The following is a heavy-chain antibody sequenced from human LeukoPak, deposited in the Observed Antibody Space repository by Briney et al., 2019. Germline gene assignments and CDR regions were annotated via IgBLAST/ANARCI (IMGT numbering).Heavy chain of an antibody. Sequence: GGSLRLSCAASGFTFSSYEMNWVRQAPGKGLEWVANIKQDGSEKYYVDSVKGRFTISRDNAKNSLYLQMNSLRAEDTAVYYCARDYPYYYDSSGYYWFPSYYFDYWGQGTLVTVSS. J-gene: IGHJ4*02. CDR2: IKQDGSEK. D-gene: IGHD3-22*01. CDR1: GFTFSSYE. CDR3: ARDYPYYYDSSGYYWFPSYYFDY. V-gene: IGHV3-7*01.